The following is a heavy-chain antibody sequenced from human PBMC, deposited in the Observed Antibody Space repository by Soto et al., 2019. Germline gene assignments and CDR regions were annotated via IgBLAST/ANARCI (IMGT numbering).Heavy chain of an antibody. CDR1: GFTFASYA. CDR3: ARDPPPPDY. Sequence: QVQLVQSGAEVKKPGASVKVSCKASGFTFASYAISWMRQAPGQGLEWMGWINAYNGNTHYAQKLQGRVTLTTDTSTSTADMELRSMRSDDTAVYYCARDPPPPDYWGQGTLVTVSS. J-gene: IGHJ4*02. V-gene: IGHV1-18*01. CDR2: INAYNGNT.